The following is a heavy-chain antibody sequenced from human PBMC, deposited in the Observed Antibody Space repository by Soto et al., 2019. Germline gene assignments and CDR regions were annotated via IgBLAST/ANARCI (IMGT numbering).Heavy chain of an antibody. Sequence: ASVKVSCKASGYIFAGYHIHWVRQAPGRGLEWMGWINPNSGDTEYAQNFQGRVTMTRDTSFNLVYMEMSGLMSDDTAVYYCARDARGTRGFDEMDIWGQGTTVTVSS. CDR1: GYIFAGYH. V-gene: IGHV1-2*02. CDR3: ARDARGTRGFDEMDI. D-gene: IGHD3-9*01. J-gene: IGHJ6*02. CDR2: INPNSGDT.